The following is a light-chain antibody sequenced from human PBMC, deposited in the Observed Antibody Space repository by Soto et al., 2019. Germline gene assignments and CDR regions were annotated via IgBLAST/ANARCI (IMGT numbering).Light chain of an antibody. V-gene: IGKV1-27*01. CDR3: QQSYSAPRT. CDR1: ESISNS. CDR2: AAS. Sequence: DIQLTQSPSTLSASVGDSVIITCRASESISNSLSWYQQKPGKVPKLLIHAASTVQSGVPYRLSGSGSGTDLNLTINSLQPEDFATYYCQQSYSAPRTFGQGTKVDIK. J-gene: IGKJ1*01.